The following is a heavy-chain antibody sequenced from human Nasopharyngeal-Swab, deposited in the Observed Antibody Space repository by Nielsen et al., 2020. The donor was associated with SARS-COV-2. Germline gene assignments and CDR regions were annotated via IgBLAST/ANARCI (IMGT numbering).Heavy chain of an antibody. CDR3: ARGGVWFGELGLDY. V-gene: IGHV3-30-3*01. J-gene: IGHJ4*02. D-gene: IGHD3-10*01. CDR1: GFTFSSYA. CDR2: ITYDGSNK. Sequence: GESLKISCAASGFTFSSYAMHWVRQAPGKGLEWVAVITYDGSNKYYADSVTGRFTISRDNSKNTLYLQMNSLRAEDTAVYYCARGGVWFGELGLDYWGQGTLVTVSS.